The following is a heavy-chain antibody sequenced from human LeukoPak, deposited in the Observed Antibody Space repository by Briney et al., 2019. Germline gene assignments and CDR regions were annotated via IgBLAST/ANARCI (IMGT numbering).Heavy chain of an antibody. CDR2: IYNGASA. CDR3: ARDLNY. J-gene: IGHJ4*02. V-gene: IGHV3-53*01. Sequence: PGGSLRLSCAASGFTVSSNYMSWVRQAPGKGLEWLSVIYNGASASYADSVKGRFTVSRDDSRNTVYLQMNSLRAEDTAVYYCARDLNYWGQGTLVTVSS. CDR1: GFTVSSNY. D-gene: IGHD3-10*01.